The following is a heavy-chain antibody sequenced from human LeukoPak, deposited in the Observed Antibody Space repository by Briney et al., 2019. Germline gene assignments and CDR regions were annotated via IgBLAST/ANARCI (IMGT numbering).Heavy chain of an antibody. Sequence: SETLSLTCTVSGGSISSYYWSWIRQPPGKGLEWIGYIYYSGSTNYNPSLKSRVTISVDTSKNQFSLKLSSVTAADTAVYYCAREGYGYDSVEYYFDYWGQGTLVTVSS. V-gene: IGHV4-59*01. CDR2: IYYSGST. CDR3: AREGYGYDSVEYYFDY. CDR1: GGSISSYY. J-gene: IGHJ4*02. D-gene: IGHD5-18*01.